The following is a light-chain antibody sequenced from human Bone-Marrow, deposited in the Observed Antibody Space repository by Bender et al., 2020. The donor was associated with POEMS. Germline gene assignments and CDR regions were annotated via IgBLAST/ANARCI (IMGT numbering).Light chain of an antibody. V-gene: IGLV3-1*01. CDR1: KLGDKN. Sequence: SYALTQPPSVSVAPGQTASITCSGYKLGDKNACWYQQRPGQTPVLVIYQDRERPSGIPERFSGSNSGNTATLTISGTQALDEATYFCQAWDSRSVVFGGGTKLTVL. CDR2: QDR. CDR3: QAWDSRSVV. J-gene: IGLJ2*01.